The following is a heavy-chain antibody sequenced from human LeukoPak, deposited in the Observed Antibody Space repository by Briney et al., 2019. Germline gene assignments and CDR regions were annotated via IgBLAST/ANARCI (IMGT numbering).Heavy chain of an antibody. V-gene: IGHV4-4*07. J-gene: IGHJ4*02. D-gene: IGHD2-15*01. CDR3: ARRGLNCSGGSCYSDYFDY. CDR2: IYTSGST. CDR1: GGSISTYY. Sequence: SETLSLTCTVSGGSISTYYWSWIRQPAGKGLEWIGRIYTSGSTNYNPSLKSRVTMSVDTSKNQFSLKLSSVTAADTAVYYCARRGLNCSGGSCYSDYFDYWGQGTLLTVSS.